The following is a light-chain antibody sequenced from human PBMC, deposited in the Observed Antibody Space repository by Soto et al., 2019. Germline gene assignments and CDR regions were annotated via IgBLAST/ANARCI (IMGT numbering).Light chain of an antibody. V-gene: IGLV2-11*01. CDR2: DVT. CDR1: SADVSSSNF. J-gene: IGLJ2*01. CDR3: CSYAGMSVI. Sequence: QSALTQPASVSGSPGQSITISCTGISADVSSSNFVSWYQHRPGKAPKVIIYDVTKRPSGVPDRFSGSKSGNTASLTISGLQAEDEADYYCCSYAGMSVIFGGGTKVTVL.